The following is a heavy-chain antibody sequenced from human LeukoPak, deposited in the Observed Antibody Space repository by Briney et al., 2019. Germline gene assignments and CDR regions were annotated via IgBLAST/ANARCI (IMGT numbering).Heavy chain of an antibody. D-gene: IGHD3-3*01. CDR1: GYTFSSYA. J-gene: IGHJ4*02. Sequence: GGSLRVSCAASGYTFSSYAMSWVRQAPGKGLEWVSAISGSGGNTYYAQNVQGRVTISTDTSTNTLYMQMSSLRAEDTAVYYCAKDPITIFGVVITHPAYFDYCGRGSLVAVSS. CDR2: ISGSGGNT. V-gene: IGHV3-23*01. CDR3: AKDPITIFGVVITHPAYFDY.